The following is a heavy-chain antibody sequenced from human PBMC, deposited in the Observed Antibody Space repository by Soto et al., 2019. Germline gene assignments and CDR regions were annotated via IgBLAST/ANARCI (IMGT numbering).Heavy chain of an antibody. CDR2: ISYDGSNK. CDR3: AKVRNWGFGVVIIPEYYYGMDV. J-gene: IGHJ6*02. Sequence: PGGSLRLSCAASGFTFSRYGMHWVRQAPGKGLEWVAVISYDGSNKYYADSVKGRFTISRDNSKNTLYLQMNSLRAEDTAVYYCAKVRNWGFGVVIIPEYYYGMDVWGQGTTVTVSS. D-gene: IGHD3-3*01. V-gene: IGHV3-30*18. CDR1: GFTFSRYG.